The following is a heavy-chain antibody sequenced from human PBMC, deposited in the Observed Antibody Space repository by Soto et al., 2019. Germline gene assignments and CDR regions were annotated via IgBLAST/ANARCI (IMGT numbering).Heavy chain of an antibody. CDR1: GVTFSSSA. Sequence: WVPLRDSWAASGVTFSSSAMSWIRQAPGKGLEWVSTFRESGGTTHYADSVKGRFTISRDTSKNMLYLQMNSLRAEDTAIYYCATDSRWAIISPTSDYWGQGTLVTVSS. CDR2: FRESGGTT. D-gene: IGHD2-21*01. J-gene: IGHJ4*02. CDR3: ATDSRWAIISPTSDY. V-gene: IGHV3-23*01.